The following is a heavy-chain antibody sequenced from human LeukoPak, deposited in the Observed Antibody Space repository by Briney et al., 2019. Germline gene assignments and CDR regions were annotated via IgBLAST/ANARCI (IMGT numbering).Heavy chain of an antibody. J-gene: IGHJ4*02. V-gene: IGHV3-48*02. CDR3: ARDLDYYGSGNDY. CDR1: GFTFSRYS. CDR2: ISNRISTI. Sequence: GGSLRLSCAASGFTFSRYSMNRVRQAPGKGLEWVSYISNRISTIYYADSVKGRFTISRDNAKNSLYLQMNSLRDEDTAVYYCARDLDYYGSGNDYWGQGTLVTVSS. D-gene: IGHD3-10*01.